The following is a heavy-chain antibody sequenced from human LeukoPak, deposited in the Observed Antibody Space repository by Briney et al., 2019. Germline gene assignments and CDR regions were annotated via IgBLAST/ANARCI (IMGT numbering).Heavy chain of an antibody. V-gene: IGHV3-30*18. CDR2: ISYDGSNK. CDR1: GFTFSSYG. D-gene: IGHD3-22*01. J-gene: IGHJ4*02. Sequence: GRSLRPSCAASGFTFSSYGMHWVRQAPGKGLEWVAVISYDGSNKYYADSVKGRFTISRDNSKNTLYLQMNSLRAEDTAVYYCAKDKASSGYYYLDYWGQGTLVTVSS. CDR3: AKDKASSGYYYLDY.